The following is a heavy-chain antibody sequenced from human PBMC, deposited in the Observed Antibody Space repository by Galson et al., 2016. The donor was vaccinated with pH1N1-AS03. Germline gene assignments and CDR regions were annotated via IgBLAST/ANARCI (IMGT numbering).Heavy chain of an antibody. CDR2: INPSDGNT. Sequence: SVKVSCKASEYTFTSYYIHWVRQAPGQGREWMGIINPSDGNTNYAQRFQGRVTMTRDTSTSTVYMELSSLRSDDTAVYYCARVFAGLTGYYYAMDVWGQGTTVTVPS. J-gene: IGHJ6*02. CDR3: ARVFAGLTGYYYAMDV. CDR1: EYTFTSYY. V-gene: IGHV1-46*01. D-gene: IGHD3-10*02.